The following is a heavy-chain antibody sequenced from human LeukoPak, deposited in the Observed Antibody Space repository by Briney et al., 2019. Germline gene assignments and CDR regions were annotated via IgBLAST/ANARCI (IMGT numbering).Heavy chain of an antibody. Sequence: SETLSLTCAVYGGSFSGYYWSWIRQPPGKGLEWIGEINHSGSTNYNPSLKSRVTISVGTSKNQFSLKLSSVTAADTAVYYCARAPLLWFGFEWGQGTLVTVSS. CDR3: ARAPLLWFGFE. D-gene: IGHD3-10*01. J-gene: IGHJ4*02. CDR1: GGSFSGYY. V-gene: IGHV4-34*01. CDR2: INHSGST.